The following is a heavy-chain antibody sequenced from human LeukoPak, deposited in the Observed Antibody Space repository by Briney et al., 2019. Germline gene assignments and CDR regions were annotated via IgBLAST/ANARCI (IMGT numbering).Heavy chain of an antibody. V-gene: IGHV4-59*01. D-gene: IGHD2-2*01. CDR1: GGSISSYY. CDR3: ARAPAAIGVAYYYGMDV. CDR2: IYYSGST. Sequence: SQTLSLTCTVSGGSISSYYWSWIRQPPGKGLEWIGYIYYSGSTNYNPSLKSRVTISVDTSKNQFSLKLSSVTAADTALYYCARAPAAIGVAYYYGMDVWGQGTTVTVSS. J-gene: IGHJ6*02.